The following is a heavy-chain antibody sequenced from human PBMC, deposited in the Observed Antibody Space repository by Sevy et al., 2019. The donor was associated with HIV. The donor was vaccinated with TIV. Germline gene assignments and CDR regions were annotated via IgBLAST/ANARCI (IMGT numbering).Heavy chain of an antibody. CDR1: GVSISNYY. V-gene: IGHV4-4*07. CDR2: IYDSGSA. Sequence: SETLSLTCTVSGVSISNYYWSWIRQPAGKGLEWIGRIYDSGSATYNPALESRVIMSADTTKNQWSLKLNSVTAADTAVYYCARDRVTIFGVTIDYYFDYWGQGTLVTVSS. J-gene: IGHJ4*02. D-gene: IGHD3-3*01. CDR3: ARDRVTIFGVTIDYYFDY.